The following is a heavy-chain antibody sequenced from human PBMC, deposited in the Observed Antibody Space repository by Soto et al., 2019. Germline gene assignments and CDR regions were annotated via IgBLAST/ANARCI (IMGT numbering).Heavy chain of an antibody. CDR2: IIPILGIA. D-gene: IGHD4-17*01. V-gene: IGHV1-69*02. CDR3: AGGVSTTVVTHRAFDI. J-gene: IGHJ3*02. CDR1: GGTFSSYT. Sequence: QVQLVQSGAEVKKPGSSVKVSCKASGGTFSSYTISWVRQAPGQGLEWMGRIIPILGIANYAQKFQGRVTITADKSPSTAYLELSSLRSEDTAVYYWAGGVSTTVVTHRAFDIWGQGTMVTVSS.